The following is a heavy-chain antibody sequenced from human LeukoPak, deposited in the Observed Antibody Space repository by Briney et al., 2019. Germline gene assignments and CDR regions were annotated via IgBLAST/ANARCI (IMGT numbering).Heavy chain of an antibody. V-gene: IGHV4-34*01. J-gene: IGHJ6*02. CDR3: ARGSIAAAGYYYYYGMDV. CDR1: GGSFSGYY. Sequence: SETLSLTCAVYGGSFSGYYWSWIRQPPGKGLERIGEINHSGSTNYNPSLKSRVTISVDTSKNQFSLKLSSVTAADTAVYYCARGSIAAAGYYYYYGMDVWGQGTTVTVSS. D-gene: IGHD6-13*01. CDR2: INHSGST.